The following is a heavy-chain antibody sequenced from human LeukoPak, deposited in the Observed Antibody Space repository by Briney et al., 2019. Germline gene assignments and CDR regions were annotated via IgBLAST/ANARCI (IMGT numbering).Heavy chain of an antibody. V-gene: IGHV1-2*02. CDR3: ARGEELWFDY. J-gene: IGHJ4*02. CDR1: GYTFTSYY. Sequence: ASVKVPCKASGYTFTSYYIHWVRQAPGQGLEWVGLINPDTGGAKYAQKFQGRVTMTRDTSISTAYMELSRLTSDDTAVYFCARGEELWFDYWGQGTLVTVSS. CDR2: INPDTGGA. D-gene: IGHD5-18*01.